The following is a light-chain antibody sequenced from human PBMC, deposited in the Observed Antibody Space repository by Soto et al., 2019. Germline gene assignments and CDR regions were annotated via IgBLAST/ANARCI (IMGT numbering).Light chain of an antibody. CDR3: SSYAGSNTLV. V-gene: IGLV2-8*01. CDR1: GSDIAVYNY. J-gene: IGLJ3*02. Sequence: QSALTQPPSASGSPGQSVTISCAGTGSDIAVYNYVSWYQQHPGKAPKLIIFEVTKRPSGVPDRFSGSKSGNTASLTVSGLLADDEADYYCSSYAGSNTLVFGGGTKLTV. CDR2: EVT.